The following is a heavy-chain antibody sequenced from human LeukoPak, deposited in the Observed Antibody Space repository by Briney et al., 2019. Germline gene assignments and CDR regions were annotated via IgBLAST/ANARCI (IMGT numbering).Heavy chain of an antibody. J-gene: IGHJ4*02. Sequence: GGSLRLSCAASGFTFSSYGMHWVRQDPGKGLEWVAVIWYDGSNKYYADSVKGRFTISRDNSKNTLYLQMNSLRAEDTAVYYCARAVAVTSPFDYWGQGTLVTVSS. CDR1: GFTFSSYG. D-gene: IGHD2-21*02. CDR3: ARAVAVTSPFDY. CDR2: IWYDGSNK. V-gene: IGHV3-33*01.